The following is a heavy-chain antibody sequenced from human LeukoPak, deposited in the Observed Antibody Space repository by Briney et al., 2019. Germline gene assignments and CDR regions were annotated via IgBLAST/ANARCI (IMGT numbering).Heavy chain of an antibody. CDR2: ISSSGSTI. J-gene: IGHJ4*02. V-gene: IGHV3-48*03. CDR3: ARDGAMGAGPDHFDF. CDR1: GFTFSIYE. Sequence: GGSLRLSCAASGFTFSIYEMNWVRQAPGKGLEWVSYISSSGSTIYYADSVKGRLTISRDNAKNSLYLQMSSLRAEDTAVYYCARDGAMGAGPDHFDFWGQGALVTVSS. D-gene: IGHD3-16*01.